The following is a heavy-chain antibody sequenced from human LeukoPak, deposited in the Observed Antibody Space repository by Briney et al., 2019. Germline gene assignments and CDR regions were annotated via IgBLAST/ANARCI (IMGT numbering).Heavy chain of an antibody. V-gene: IGHV3-11*04. D-gene: IGHD3-22*01. CDR1: GFTFSDYY. CDR2: ISSSGSTI. Sequence: GGPLRLSCAASGFTFSDYYMSWIRQAPGKGLEWVSYISSSGSTIYYADSVKGRFTISRDNAKNSLYLQMNSLRAEDTAVYYCANAYYYDSSGYYYGYWGQGTLVTVSS. J-gene: IGHJ4*02. CDR3: ANAYYYDSSGYYYGY.